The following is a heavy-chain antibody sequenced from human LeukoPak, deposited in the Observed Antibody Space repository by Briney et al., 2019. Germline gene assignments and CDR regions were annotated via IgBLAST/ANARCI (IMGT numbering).Heavy chain of an antibody. Sequence: PSQTLSLTCTVSGGSISSGGYYWSWIRQHPGKGLEWIGYIYYSGSTYYNPSLKSRVTISVDTSKNQFSVKLSSVTAADTAVYYCARDFNVGYCSSTSCSIDAFDIWGQGTMVTVSS. V-gene: IGHV4-31*03. J-gene: IGHJ3*02. CDR1: GGSISSGGYY. CDR3: ARDFNVGYCSSTSCSIDAFDI. D-gene: IGHD2-2*01. CDR2: IYYSGST.